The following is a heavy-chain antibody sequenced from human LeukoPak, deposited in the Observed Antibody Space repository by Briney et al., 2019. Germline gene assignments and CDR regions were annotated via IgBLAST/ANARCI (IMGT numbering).Heavy chain of an antibody. J-gene: IGHJ4*02. Sequence: GESLKISCKGSGYSFTSYWIGWVRQMPGKGLEWMGIIYPGDSDTRYSPSFQGQVTISADKSISTAYLQWNSLKASDTAMYYCARCSGSYYRGYYFDYWGQGTLVTVSS. D-gene: IGHD1-26*01. CDR3: ARCSGSYYRGYYFDY. CDR1: GYSFTSYW. CDR2: IYPGDSDT. V-gene: IGHV5-51*01.